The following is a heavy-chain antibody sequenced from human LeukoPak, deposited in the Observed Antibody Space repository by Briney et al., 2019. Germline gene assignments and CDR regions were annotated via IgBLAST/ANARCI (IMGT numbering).Heavy chain of an antibody. CDR1: VYTFTSYG. J-gene: IGHJ4*02. D-gene: IGHD3-10*01. CDR3: ARDRRLYYYGSGSYYWDY. V-gene: IGHV1-18*01. CDR2: ISAYNGNT. Sequence: ASVKVSCKASVYTFTSYGISWVRQAPGQGLEWMGWISAYNGNTNYAQKLQGRVTMTTDTSTSTAYMELRSLRSDDTAVYYCARDRRLYYYGSGSYYWDYWGQGTLVTVSS.